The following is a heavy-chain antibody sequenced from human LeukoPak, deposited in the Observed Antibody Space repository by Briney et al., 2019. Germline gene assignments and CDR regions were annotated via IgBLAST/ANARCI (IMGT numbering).Heavy chain of an antibody. Sequence: SGGSLRLSCAASGFTFSSYAMHWVRQAPGKGLEWVAVISYDGSNKYYADSVKGRFTISRDNSKNTLYLQMNSQRAEDTAVYYCARDTTYCSGGSCYALFDYWGQGTLVTVSS. J-gene: IGHJ4*02. CDR3: ARDTTYCSGGSCYALFDY. CDR2: ISYDGSNK. D-gene: IGHD2-15*01. V-gene: IGHV3-30-3*01. CDR1: GFTFSSYA.